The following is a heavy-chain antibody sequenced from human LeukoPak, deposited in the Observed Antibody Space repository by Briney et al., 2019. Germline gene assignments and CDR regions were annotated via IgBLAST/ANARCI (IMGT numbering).Heavy chain of an antibody. CDR3: ARADYDFWSGQYYLDY. CDR2: ISSSSSYI. D-gene: IGHD3-3*01. Sequence: GGSLRLSCAASGFTFSSYSMNWVRQAPGKGLEWVSSISSSSSYIYYADSVKGRFTISRDNAKNSLYLQMNSLRAEDTAVYYCARADYDFWSGQYYLDYWGQGTLVTVSS. J-gene: IGHJ4*02. V-gene: IGHV3-21*01. CDR1: GFTFSSYS.